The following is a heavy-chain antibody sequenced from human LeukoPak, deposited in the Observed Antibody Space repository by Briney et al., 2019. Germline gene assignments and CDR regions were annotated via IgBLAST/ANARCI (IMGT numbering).Heavy chain of an antibody. CDR3: AKNGNHGYYYDSSGYFHDY. V-gene: IGHV3-23*01. CDR2: ISGSGGST. D-gene: IGHD3-22*01. CDR1: GFTFSSYA. Sequence: RAGGSLRLSCAASGFTFSSYAMSWVRQAPGKGLEWVSAISGSGGSTYYADSVKGRFTISRDNSKNTLYLQMNSLRAEDTAVYYCAKNGNHGYYYDSSGYFHDYWGQGTLVTVSS. J-gene: IGHJ4*02.